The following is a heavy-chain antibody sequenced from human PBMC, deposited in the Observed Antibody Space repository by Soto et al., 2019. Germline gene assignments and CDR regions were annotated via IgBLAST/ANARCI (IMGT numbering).Heavy chain of an antibody. Sequence: GGSRRRSWAASGFTFSCYYMHGGREAPGKGLEWVAVISYDGSTEYYADSVKGRFTISRDNSANRLFLQMNSLRPEDTAVYYCTKDDGYNDSTYYHYFGMDVWGQGTTVTVSS. CDR1: GFTFSCYY. V-gene: IGHV3-30*18. J-gene: IGHJ6*02. D-gene: IGHD5-12*01. CDR2: ISYDGSTE. CDR3: TKDDGYNDSTYYHYFGMDV.